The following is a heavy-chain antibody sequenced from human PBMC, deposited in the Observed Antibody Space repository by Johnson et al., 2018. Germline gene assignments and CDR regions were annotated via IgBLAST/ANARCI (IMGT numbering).Heavy chain of an antibody. V-gene: IGHV3-33*01. CDR1: GFTFSSYV. CDR2: IWYDGSNK. D-gene: IGHD1-26*01. CDR3: ARWGTHSGSLGNIF. Sequence: VQLVESGGGVGQPGRSLRLSCAASGFTFSSYVMHWVRQAPGKGLEWVAVIWYDGSNKYYADSVKGRFTISRDNSKNTLYLQMNRLRAEDSAVYYCARWGTHSGSLGNIFWGQGTMVTVSS. J-gene: IGHJ3*01.